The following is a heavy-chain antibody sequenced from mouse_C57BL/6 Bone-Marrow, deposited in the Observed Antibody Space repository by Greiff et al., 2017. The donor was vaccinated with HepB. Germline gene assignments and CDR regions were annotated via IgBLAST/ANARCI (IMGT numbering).Heavy chain of an antibody. Sequence: VQLVESGAELVKPGASVKLSCKASGYTFTEYTIHWVKQRSGQGLEWIGWFYPGSGSIKYNEKFKDKATLTADKSSSTVYMELSRLTSEDSAVYFCARHEEEGDGYYDGWYFDVWGTGTTVTVSS. CDR1: GYTFTEYT. CDR2: FYPGSGSI. D-gene: IGHD2-3*01. CDR3: ARHEEEGDGYYDGWYFDV. J-gene: IGHJ1*03. V-gene: IGHV1-62-2*01.